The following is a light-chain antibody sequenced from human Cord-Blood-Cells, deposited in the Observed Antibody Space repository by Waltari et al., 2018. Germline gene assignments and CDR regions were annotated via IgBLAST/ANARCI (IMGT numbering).Light chain of an antibody. CDR1: QDISNY. J-gene: IGKJ5*01. Sequence: DIQMTQSPSSLSASVGDRVTITCQASQDISNYLNWYQQKPGKAPKLLIYDASNLETGVPSRFSGSGSGTDFTFTISSLQPEDIATYYCQQYDNLGITFGQG. CDR2: DAS. V-gene: IGKV1-33*01. CDR3: QQYDNLGIT.